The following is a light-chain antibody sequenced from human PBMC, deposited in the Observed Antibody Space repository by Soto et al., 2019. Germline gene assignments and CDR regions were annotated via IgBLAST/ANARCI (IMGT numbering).Light chain of an antibody. CDR2: EVS. Sequence: QSALTQPPSASGSAGQSVTISCAGTSSDVGGYNYVSWYQQYPGKVPKLMIYEVSERPPGVPDRFSGSKSGNTAFLTVSGLQAEDEADYYCLSYAHTAYFFGTGTKVTV. CDR3: LSYAHTAYF. V-gene: IGLV2-8*01. CDR1: SSDVGGYNY. J-gene: IGLJ1*01.